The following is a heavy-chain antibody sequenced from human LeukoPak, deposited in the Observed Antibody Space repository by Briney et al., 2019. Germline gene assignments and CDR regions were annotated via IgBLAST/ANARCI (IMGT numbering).Heavy chain of an antibody. D-gene: IGHD3-22*01. V-gene: IGHV1-69*13. CDR1: GGTFSSYA. CDR3: ARTYYYDSSGHFDY. CDR2: IIPIFGTA. J-gene: IGHJ4*02. Sequence: GASVKVSCKASGGTFSSYAISWVRQAPGRGLEWMGGIIPIFGTANYAQKFQGRVTITADESTSTAYMELSSLRSEDTAVYYCARTYYYDSSGHFDYWGQGTLVTVSS.